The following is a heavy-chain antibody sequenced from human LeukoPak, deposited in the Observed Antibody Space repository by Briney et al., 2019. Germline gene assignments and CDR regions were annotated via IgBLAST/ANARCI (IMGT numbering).Heavy chain of an antibody. CDR3: ARGEARSQYSFDY. V-gene: IGHV3-33*01. CDR1: GITFSGYG. J-gene: IGHJ4*02. CDR2: IWYDGSNK. Sequence: PGRSLRLSCVASGITFSGYGMHWVRQAPGKGLEWVAVIWYDGSNKYYADSVKGRFTISRDNSKNTLYLQMNSLRAEDTAVYYSARGEARSQYSFDYWGQGTLVTVSS.